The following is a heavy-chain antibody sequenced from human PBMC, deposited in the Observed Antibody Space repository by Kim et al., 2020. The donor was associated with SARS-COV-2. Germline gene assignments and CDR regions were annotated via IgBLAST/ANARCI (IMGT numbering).Heavy chain of an antibody. D-gene: IGHD3-16*01. J-gene: IGHJ6*02. CDR2: ISAYNGNT. V-gene: IGHV1-18*04. CDR3: ARGPPWGWVNYYYGMDV. Sequence: ASVKVSCKASGYTFTSYGISWVRQAPGQGLEWMGWISAYNGNTNYAQKLQGRVTMTTDTSTSTAYMELRSLRSDDTAVYYCARGPPWGWVNYYYGMDVWGQGTTVTVSS. CDR1: GYTFTSYG.